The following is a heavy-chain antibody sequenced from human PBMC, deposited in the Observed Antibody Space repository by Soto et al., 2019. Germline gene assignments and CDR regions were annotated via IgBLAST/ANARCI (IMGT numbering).Heavy chain of an antibody. CDR3: ARGDPTYFDY. CDR2: ITAAGTST. Sequence: GGSLRLSCAASGFTFSNYGMRWVRQAPGEGLVWLSRITAAGTSTSSADSVKGRFTISRDNAKNTLYLQMNSLRAEDTAMYYCARGDPTYFDYWGQGILVTVSS. J-gene: IGHJ4*02. V-gene: IGHV3-74*01. CDR1: GFTFSNYG. D-gene: IGHD1-26*01.